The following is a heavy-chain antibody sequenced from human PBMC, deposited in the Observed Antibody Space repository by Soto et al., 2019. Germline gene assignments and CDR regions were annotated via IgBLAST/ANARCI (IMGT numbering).Heavy chain of an antibody. V-gene: IGHV3-9*01. CDR2: INWNSGSI. CDR1: GFTFDDYA. D-gene: IGHD6-13*01. J-gene: IGHJ1*01. Sequence: GGSLRLSCAASGFTFDDYAMHWVRQIPGKGLEWVSGINWNSGSIGYGDSVKGRFAISRDNAKNSLHLQMNSLSAEDTAFYYCVKDESINWYSGHFRHWGQGTLVTVSS. CDR3: VKDESINWYSGHFRH.